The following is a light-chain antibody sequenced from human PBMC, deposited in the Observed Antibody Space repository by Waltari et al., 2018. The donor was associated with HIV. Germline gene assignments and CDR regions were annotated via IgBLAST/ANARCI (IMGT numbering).Light chain of an antibody. V-gene: IGKV1-5*03. CDR1: QSLNAW. CDR3: QQYKSYWT. CDR2: QAS. J-gene: IGKJ1*01. Sequence: DIRMTQSPSTLSASVGDSVTITCRATQSLNAWLAWYQQKPGKPPKLLIFQASSLQDAVPARFSGSGSETEFTRTTSSLQPDDFATYYSQQYKSYWTFGQGTKVEIK.